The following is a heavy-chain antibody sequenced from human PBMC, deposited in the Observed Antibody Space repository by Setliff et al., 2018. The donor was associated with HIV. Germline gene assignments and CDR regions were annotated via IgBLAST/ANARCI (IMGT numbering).Heavy chain of an antibody. V-gene: IGHV3-23*01. CDR1: GFTFSSYA. CDR2: ISGSGGST. Sequence: GESLTISCAASGFTFSSYAMSWVRQAPGKGLEWVSAISGSGGSTYYADSVKGRFTISRDNSKNTLYLQMNSLRAEDTAVYYCAKAVLPGVVIGFDYWGQGTLVTVSS. J-gene: IGHJ4*02. D-gene: IGHD3-3*01. CDR3: AKAVLPGVVIGFDY.